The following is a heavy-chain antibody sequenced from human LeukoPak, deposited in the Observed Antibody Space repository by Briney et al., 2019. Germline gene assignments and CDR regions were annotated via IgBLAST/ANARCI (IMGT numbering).Heavy chain of an antibody. CDR3: ARARSSGWYGTPGY. CDR2: ISYDGSNK. D-gene: IGHD6-19*01. J-gene: IGHJ4*02. V-gene: IGHV3-30*04. Sequence: HPGGSLRLSCAASGFTFSSYAMHWVRQAPGKGLEWVAVISYDGSNKYYADSVKSRFTISRDNSKNTLYLQMNSLRAEDTAVYYCARARSSGWYGTPGYWGQGTLVTVSS. CDR1: GFTFSSYA.